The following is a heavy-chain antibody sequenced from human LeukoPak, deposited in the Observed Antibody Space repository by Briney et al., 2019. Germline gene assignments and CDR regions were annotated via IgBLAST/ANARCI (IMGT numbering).Heavy chain of an antibody. J-gene: IGHJ4*02. CDR3: AKDIAVAGIFDY. CDR1: GFTFSSYA. CDR2: ISGSGGST. Sequence: GGSLRLSCAASGFTFSSYAMSWVRRAPGKGLEWVSAISGSGGSTYYADSVKGRFTISRDNSKNTLYLQMNSLRAEDTAVYYCAKDIAVAGIFDYWGQGTLVTVSS. V-gene: IGHV3-23*01. D-gene: IGHD6-19*01.